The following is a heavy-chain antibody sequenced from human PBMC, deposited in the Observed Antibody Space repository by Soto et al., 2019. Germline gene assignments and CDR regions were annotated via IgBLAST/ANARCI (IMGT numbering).Heavy chain of an antibody. CDR3: ASGYYDSSGYSIDY. J-gene: IGHJ4*02. Sequence: SVKVSCKSSGGAFSSFAFSWVRQAPGEGLEWMGGLIVILGSTNYAQKFEGRVTFTADEGSSTAYMEVSGLRSEDTAVYFCASGYYDSSGYSIDYWGQGTQVTVSS. CDR2: LIVILGST. D-gene: IGHD3-22*01. V-gene: IGHV1-69*13. CDR1: GGAFSSFA.